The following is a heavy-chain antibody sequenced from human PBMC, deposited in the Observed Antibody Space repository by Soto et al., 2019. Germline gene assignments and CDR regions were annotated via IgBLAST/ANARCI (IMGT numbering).Heavy chain of an antibody. V-gene: IGHV4-34*01. CDR3: ARGNRYCSSTSCVRSRNTAGFDY. CDR1: GGSFSGYY. D-gene: IGHD2-2*01. Sequence: QVQLQQWGAGLLKPSETLSLTCAVYGGSFSGYYWSWIRQPPGKGLEWIGEINHSGSTNYNPSLNSRVTISVDTSKNQYAMKLSSVTAADTAVYYCARGNRYCSSTSCVRSRNTAGFDYWGQGTMVAVSS. CDR2: INHSGST. J-gene: IGHJ4*02.